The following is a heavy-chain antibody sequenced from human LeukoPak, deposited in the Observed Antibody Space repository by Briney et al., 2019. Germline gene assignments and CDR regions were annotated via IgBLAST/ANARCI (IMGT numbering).Heavy chain of an antibody. CDR3: ARDLQYQLPGMDV. J-gene: IGHJ6*04. CDR1: GFTFSSYS. CDR2: ISSSSSYT. Sequence: GESLTLSCAASGFTFSSYSMNWVRQAPGKGLEWVSSISSSSSYTYYADSVKGRFTISRDNAKNSLYLQMNSLRAEDTAVYYCARDLQYQLPGMDVWGKGTTVTVSS. D-gene: IGHD2-2*01. V-gene: IGHV3-21*01.